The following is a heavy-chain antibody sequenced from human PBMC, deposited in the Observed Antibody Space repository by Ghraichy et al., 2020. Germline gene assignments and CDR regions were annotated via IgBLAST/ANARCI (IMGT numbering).Heavy chain of an antibody. CDR2: IWYDGSNK. J-gene: IGHJ3*02. CDR1: GFTFSSYG. Sequence: GGSLRLSCAASGFTFSSYGMHWVRQAPGKGLEWVAVIWYDGSNKYYADSVKGRFTISRDNSKTTLYLQMNSLRAEDTAVYYCARVVYGSGPNPLDIWGQGTMVTVS. D-gene: IGHD3-10*01. CDR3: ARVVYGSGPNPLDI. V-gene: IGHV3-33*01.